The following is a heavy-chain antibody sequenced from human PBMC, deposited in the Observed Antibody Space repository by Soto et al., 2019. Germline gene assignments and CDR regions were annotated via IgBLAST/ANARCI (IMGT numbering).Heavy chain of an antibody. CDR1: GFTVSNNY. CDR2: INSSSST. D-gene: IGHD3-10*01. Sequence: GGSLRLSCAASGFTVSNNYMSWVRQAPGKGLEWVSVINSSSSTYYADSVKGRFTISRDNAKNTLYLQMNSLRDEDTAVYYCERDPITMVRGGNFDYWGQGTLVTVSS. CDR3: ERDPITMVRGGNFDY. J-gene: IGHJ4*02. V-gene: IGHV3-66*01.